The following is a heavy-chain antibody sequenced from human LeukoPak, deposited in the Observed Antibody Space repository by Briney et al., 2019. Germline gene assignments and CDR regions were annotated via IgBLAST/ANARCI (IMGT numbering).Heavy chain of an antibody. V-gene: IGHV1-8*03. Sequence: ASVKVSCKASGYTFTSYDINWVRQATGQGLEWMGWMNPNSGNTGYAQKFQGRVTITGNTSISTAYMELSSLRSEDTAVYYCARVSGFYSDAFDIWGQGTMVTVSS. CDR1: GYTFTSYD. CDR2: MNPNSGNT. J-gene: IGHJ3*02. CDR3: ARVSGFYSDAFDI. D-gene: IGHD2-15*01.